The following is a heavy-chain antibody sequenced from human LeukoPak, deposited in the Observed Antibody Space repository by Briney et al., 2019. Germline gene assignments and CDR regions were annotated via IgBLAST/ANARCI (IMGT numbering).Heavy chain of an antibody. D-gene: IGHD5-18*01. J-gene: IGHJ5*02. CDR1: GFTFSDYY. CDR2: ISSSGSTI. Sequence: GGSLRLFCAVSGFTFSDYYMSWTRQAPGKGLEWVSYISSSGSTIYYADSVKRRFTISRDNAKNSLYLQMNSLRAEDTAAYYCARTLRARAPQLAWGQGTLVTVSS. CDR3: ARTLRARAPQLA. V-gene: IGHV3-11*01.